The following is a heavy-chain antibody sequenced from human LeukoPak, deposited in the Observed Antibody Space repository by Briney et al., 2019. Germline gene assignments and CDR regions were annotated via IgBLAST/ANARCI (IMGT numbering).Heavy chain of an antibody. CDR2: ISYDGSNK. CDR1: GFTFSSYA. J-gene: IGHJ3*02. Sequence: GGSLRLSCAASGFTFSSYAMRWVRQAPGKGLEWVAVISYDGSNKYYADSVKGRFTISRDNSTNTLYLQMNSLRAEDTAVYYCAREWEGQDDSFTGYYVTNAFDIWGQGTMVTVSS. V-gene: IGHV3-30*04. CDR3: AREWEGQDDSFTGYYVTNAFDI. D-gene: IGHD3-9*01.